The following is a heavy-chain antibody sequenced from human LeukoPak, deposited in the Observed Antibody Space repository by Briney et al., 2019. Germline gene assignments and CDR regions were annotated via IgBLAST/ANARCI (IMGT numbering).Heavy chain of an antibody. Sequence: GGSLRLSCAASGFTFSSYGMSWVRQAPGKGLEWVSAISGSGGSTYYADSVKGRFTISRDNSKNTLYLQMNSLRAEDTAVYYCAKDCSGGSCYSSWGQGTLVTVSS. V-gene: IGHV3-23*01. CDR2: ISGSGGST. CDR3: AKDCSGGSCYSS. CDR1: GFTFSSYG. D-gene: IGHD2-15*01. J-gene: IGHJ4*02.